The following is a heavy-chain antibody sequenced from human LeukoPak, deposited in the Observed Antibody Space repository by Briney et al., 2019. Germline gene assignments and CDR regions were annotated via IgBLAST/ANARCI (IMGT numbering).Heavy chain of an antibody. CDR3: ARKAATQYYYYGMDV. CDR2: IYTSGST. CDR1: GGSISSGSYY. Sequence: SETLSLTCTVSGGSISSGSYYWSWIRQPAGKGLEWIGRIYTSGSTNYNPSLKSRVTISVDTSKNQFSLKLSSVTAADTAVYYCARKAATQYYYYGMDVWGQGTTVTASS. J-gene: IGHJ6*02. V-gene: IGHV4-61*02. D-gene: IGHD6-13*01.